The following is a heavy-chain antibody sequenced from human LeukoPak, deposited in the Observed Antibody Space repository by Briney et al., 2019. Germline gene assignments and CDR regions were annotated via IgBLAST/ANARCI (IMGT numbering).Heavy chain of an antibody. CDR3: ARGPLYDSSERYYFDY. CDR2: VFHSGST. D-gene: IGHD3-22*01. CDR1: GGSISSDIW. J-gene: IGHJ4*02. V-gene: IGHV4-4*02. Sequence: PSETLSLTCAVSGGSISSDIWWSWVRQPPGKGLEWTGEVFHSGSTNYNPSLESRLSISMDKSNNRFSLKLSSVTAADTAVYYCARGPLYDSSERYYFDYWGQGTLVTVSS.